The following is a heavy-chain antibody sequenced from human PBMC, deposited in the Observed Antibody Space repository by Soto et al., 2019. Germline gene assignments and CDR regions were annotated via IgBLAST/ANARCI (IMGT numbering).Heavy chain of an antibody. CDR1: GLTVSSNY. CDR2: IYSGGST. J-gene: IGHJ4*02. Sequence: EVPLAESGGGLVQPGGSLRLSCAASGLTVSSNYMSWVRQAPGKGLERVSVIYSGGSTYYADSVKGRFTISRDNSKTTLCLQMNSLRAEDTAVYYCARDFYYYGSGTMGGYFDYWGQGTLVTVSS. CDR3: ARDFYYYGSGTMGGYFDY. V-gene: IGHV3-66*01. D-gene: IGHD3-10*01.